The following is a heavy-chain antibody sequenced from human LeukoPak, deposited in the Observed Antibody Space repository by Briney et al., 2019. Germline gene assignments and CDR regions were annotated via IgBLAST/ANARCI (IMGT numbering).Heavy chain of an antibody. V-gene: IGHV3-23*01. D-gene: IGHD3-10*01. CDR1: GFTFSSYA. J-gene: IGHJ4*02. CDR3: AKWGSYYESNGYPDY. CDR2: ISATGGST. Sequence: PGGTLRLPCAASGFTFSSYAMTWVRHTPGKGLESVSSISATGGSTYYAASVKGRFAISRDNSKNTVYLQMNSVRAEDTAVYYCAKWGSYYESNGYPDYWGQGTLVTVSS.